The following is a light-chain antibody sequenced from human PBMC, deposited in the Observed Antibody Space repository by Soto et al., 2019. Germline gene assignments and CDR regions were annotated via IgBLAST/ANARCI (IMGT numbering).Light chain of an antibody. CDR1: QGISSY. CDR2: AAS. CDR3: QQLDAYPRT. Sequence: IQLTQSPSSLSASVGDRVTITCRASQGISSYLAWYQQKPGQAPKLLIYAASTLQSGVPSRFSGSGFGTDFTLTISNLQPEDFATYYCQQLDAYPRTFGQGTKVEIK. J-gene: IGKJ1*01. V-gene: IGKV1-9*01.